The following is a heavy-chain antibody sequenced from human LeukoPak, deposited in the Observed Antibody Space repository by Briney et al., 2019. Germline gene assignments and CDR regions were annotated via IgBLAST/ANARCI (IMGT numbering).Heavy chain of an antibody. CDR1: GFTVSSNY. CDR3: ARGLSHDYGDYFDY. Sequence: GGSLRLSCAASGFTVSSNYMSWVRQAPGKGLEWVSVIYSDSGGSTYYADSVKGRFTMSRDNSKNTLYLHMNSLRAEDTAVYYCARGLSHDYGDYFDYWGQGTLVTASS. CDR2: IYSDSGGST. J-gene: IGHJ4*02. D-gene: IGHD4-17*01. V-gene: IGHV3-66*01.